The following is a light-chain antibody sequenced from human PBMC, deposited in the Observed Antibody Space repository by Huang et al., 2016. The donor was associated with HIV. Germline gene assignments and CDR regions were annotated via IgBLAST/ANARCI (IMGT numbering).Light chain of an antibody. Sequence: IVMTQSPDSLAVSLGERATINCKSSQSLLYRSNNKNYLAGYQQKPGQPPKLLIYWASTRESGVPDRFTGSGSGTVFTLTISSLQAEDVAVYYCQQYYNTPLTFGQGTKLDIK. CDR2: WAS. V-gene: IGKV4-1*01. CDR1: QSLLYRSNNKNY. J-gene: IGKJ2*01. CDR3: QQYYNTPLT.